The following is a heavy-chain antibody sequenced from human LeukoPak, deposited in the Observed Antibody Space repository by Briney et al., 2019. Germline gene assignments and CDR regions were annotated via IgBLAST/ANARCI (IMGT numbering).Heavy chain of an antibody. CDR3: ARGEAYYYDSSSFPYYYYYYMDV. V-gene: IGHV4-34*01. J-gene: IGHJ6*03. CDR1: GGSFSGYY. Sequence: SETLSLTCGVNGGSFSGYYWNWIRQTPGKGLEWIGEINHSGSTNYNPSLKRRVTISVDTSQKQFSLRLTSVTAADTAVYYCARGEAYYYDSSSFPYYYYYYMDVWGKGATVTVSS. CDR2: INHSGST. D-gene: IGHD3-22*01.